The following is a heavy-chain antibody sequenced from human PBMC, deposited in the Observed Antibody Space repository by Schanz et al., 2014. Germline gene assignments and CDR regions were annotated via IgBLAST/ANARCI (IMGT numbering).Heavy chain of an antibody. CDR3: AREQIMAAAGLVDY. CDR2: ISVYTGNT. J-gene: IGHJ4*01. CDR1: GYTFTTYA. D-gene: IGHD6-13*01. Sequence: QVQLVQSGAEVKKPGASVRVSCKASGYTFTTYAMSWVRQAPGQGLEWVGWISVYTGNTKYGQKVQGRVTMTADTSTNTAYMELRSLRSDDTAVYYCAREQIMAAAGLVDYWVHGTLVTVSS. V-gene: IGHV1-18*01.